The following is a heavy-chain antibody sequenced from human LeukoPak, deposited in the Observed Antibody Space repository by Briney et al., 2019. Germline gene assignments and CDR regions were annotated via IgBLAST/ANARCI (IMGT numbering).Heavy chain of an antibody. CDR1: GFTFSSYA. Sequence: GGSLRLSCAASGFTFSSYAMSWVRQAPGKGLDWVSAISLGGSVTYNADSVQGRFTIFRDNSKNTLYLQMNSLRVEDTAIYYCAKALEPPFWFYYWGQGTLVTVSS. J-gene: IGHJ4*02. V-gene: IGHV3-23*01. D-gene: IGHD1-1*01. CDR3: AKALEPPFWFYY. CDR2: ISLGGSVT.